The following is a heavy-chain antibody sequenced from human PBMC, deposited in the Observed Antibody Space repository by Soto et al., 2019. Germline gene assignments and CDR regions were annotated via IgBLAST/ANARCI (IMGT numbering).Heavy chain of an antibody. J-gene: IGHJ4*02. CDR3: ARDSTGIAAPKTTGHHYFDY. D-gene: IGHD6-13*01. CDR2: IIPIFGTA. Sequence: ASVKVSCKASGGTFSSYAISWVRQAPGQGLEWMGGIIPIFGTANYAQKFQSRVTITADESTSTAYMELSSLRSEDTAVYYCARDSTGIAAPKTTGHHYFDYWGQGTLVTVSS. V-gene: IGHV1-69*13. CDR1: GGTFSSYA.